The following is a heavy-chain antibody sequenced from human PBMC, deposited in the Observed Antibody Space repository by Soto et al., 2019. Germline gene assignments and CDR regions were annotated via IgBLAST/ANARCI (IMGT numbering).Heavy chain of an antibody. Sequence: TLSLTFTVSGVSSGNYKWSWIRQSPGKGLEWIGYIDDGGGTSYNPSLKSRVTMSVDTSTRQFSLNLRSVTAADTAVYYCVRQGFGNLHGLVAVWGQGTTVTVSS. CDR2: IDDGGGT. D-gene: IGHD3-10*01. CDR1: GVSSGNYK. V-gene: IGHV4-59*08. J-gene: IGHJ6*02. CDR3: VRQGFGNLHGLVAV.